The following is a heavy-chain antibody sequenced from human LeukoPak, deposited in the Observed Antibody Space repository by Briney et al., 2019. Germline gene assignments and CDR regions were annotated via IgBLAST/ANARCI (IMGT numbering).Heavy chain of an antibody. CDR3: ARVFIRGAPDYLDL. V-gene: IGHV3-30*04. CDR2: IGFDAVNK. J-gene: IGHJ4*02. D-gene: IGHD3-10*01. CDR1: GFTFSSYP. Sequence: QPGRSLRLSCKASGFTFSSYPMHWVRQAPGKGLEWVAVIGFDAVNKFYTDSVKGRFTISKDDSKSTLYLQMDSLRAEDTAVYYCARVFIRGAPDYLDLWGQGTLVTVSS.